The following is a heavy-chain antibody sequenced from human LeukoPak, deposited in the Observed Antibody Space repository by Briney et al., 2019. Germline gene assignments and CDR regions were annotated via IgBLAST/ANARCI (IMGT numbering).Heavy chain of an antibody. V-gene: IGHV4-34*01. J-gene: IGHJ5*02. CDR3: ARLVVVAATTRRVYNWFDP. CDR2: INHSGST. Sequence: SETLSLTCAVYGGSFSGYYWSWIRQPPGKGREWIGEINHSGSTNYNPSLKSGVTISVDTSKNQYSLKLSSVTAADTAVYYCARLVVVAATTRRVYNWFDPWGQGTLVTVSS. D-gene: IGHD2-15*01. CDR1: GGSFSGYY.